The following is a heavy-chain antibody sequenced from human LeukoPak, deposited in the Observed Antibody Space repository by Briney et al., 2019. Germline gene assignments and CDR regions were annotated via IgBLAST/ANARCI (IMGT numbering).Heavy chain of an antibody. V-gene: IGHV1-18*01. Sequence: VASLKLSCKASGYTFTSYGISWVRQPPGQGLEWMGWISAYDGNTNYAQKLQGRVTMTTDTSTSTAYMELRSLRSDDTTVYYCPRDRLPPPDGSGYYYVEPYFDYWGQGTLVTVSS. CDR3: PRDRLPPPDGSGYYYVEPYFDY. D-gene: IGHD3-22*01. CDR2: ISAYDGNT. J-gene: IGHJ4*02. CDR1: GYTFTSYG.